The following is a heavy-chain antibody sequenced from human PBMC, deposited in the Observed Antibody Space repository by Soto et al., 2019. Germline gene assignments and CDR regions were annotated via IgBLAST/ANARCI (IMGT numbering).Heavy chain of an antibody. Sequence: GGSLRLSCTASGFTFSSYSMNWVRQAPGKGLEWVSYISSSSRTIYYADSVKGRFTISRDNAKNSLYLQMNSLRDEDTAVYYCASAPPGYSYGTDDYWGQGTLVTVSS. V-gene: IGHV3-48*02. CDR1: GFTFSSYS. CDR3: ASAPPGYSYGTDDY. D-gene: IGHD5-18*01. CDR2: ISSSSRTI. J-gene: IGHJ4*02.